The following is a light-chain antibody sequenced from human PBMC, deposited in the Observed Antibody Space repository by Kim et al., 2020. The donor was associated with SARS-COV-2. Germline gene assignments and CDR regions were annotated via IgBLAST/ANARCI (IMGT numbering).Light chain of an antibody. Sequence: PGDRATLSCRASQSVDSNYLAWYQQEPGQAPRLLIDGASSRAAGIPDRFTGSGSATDFTLTISRLEPEDFAVYFCQQYGGSPPLTFGGGTKVDIK. J-gene: IGKJ4*01. CDR1: QSVDSNY. V-gene: IGKV3-20*01. CDR3: QQYGGSPPLT. CDR2: GAS.